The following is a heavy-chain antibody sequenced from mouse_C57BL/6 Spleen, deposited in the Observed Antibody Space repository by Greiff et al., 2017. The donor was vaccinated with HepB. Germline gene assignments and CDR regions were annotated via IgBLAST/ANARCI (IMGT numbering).Heavy chain of an antibody. CDR1: GYSFTGYY. CDR3: AFYSQWAMDY. D-gene: IGHD2-1*01. V-gene: IGHV1-42*01. J-gene: IGHJ4*01. CDR2: INPSTGGT. Sequence: VQLQQSGPELVKPGASVKISCKASGYSFTGYYMNWVKQSPEKSLEWIGEINPSTGGTTYNQKFKAKATLTVDKSSSTAYMQLKSLTSEDSAVYYCAFYSQWAMDYWGQGTSVTVSS.